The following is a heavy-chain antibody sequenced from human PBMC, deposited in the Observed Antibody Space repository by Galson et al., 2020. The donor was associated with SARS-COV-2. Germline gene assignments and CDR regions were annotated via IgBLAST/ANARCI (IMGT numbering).Heavy chain of an antibody. CDR1: GFTFSSYS. D-gene: IGHD3-22*01. V-gene: IGHV3-21*01. Sequence: GGSLRLSCAASGFTFSSYSINWVRQAPGKGLEWVSSISSSSSYIYYADSVKGRFTISRDNAKNSLYLQMNSLRAEDTAVYYCARTLFNYYDSSGYYPGPFDYWGQGTLVTVSS. J-gene: IGHJ4*02. CDR2: ISSSSSYI. CDR3: ARTLFNYYDSSGYYPGPFDY.